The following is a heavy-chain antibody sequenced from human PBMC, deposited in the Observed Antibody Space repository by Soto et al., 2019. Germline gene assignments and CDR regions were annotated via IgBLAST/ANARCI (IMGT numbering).Heavy chain of an antibody. D-gene: IGHD3-22*01. CDR1: GYTFTSYG. CDR3: ARMGYYYDSSGYLGALSYFDY. J-gene: IGHJ4*02. CDR2: ISAYNGNT. Sequence: ASVKVSCKASGYTFTSYGISWVRQAPGQGLEWMGWISAYNGNTNYAQTLQGRVTLTTDTSTSTEYMELRSLRSDDTAVYYCARMGYYYDSSGYLGALSYFDYWGQGTLVTVSS. V-gene: IGHV1-18*01.